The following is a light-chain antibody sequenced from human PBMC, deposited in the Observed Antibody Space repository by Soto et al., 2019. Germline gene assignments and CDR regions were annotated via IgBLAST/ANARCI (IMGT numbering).Light chain of an antibody. V-gene: IGKV3-20*01. CDR1: QTLGTKY. J-gene: IGKJ2*01. Sequence: EIVLTQSPGTLSLSPGERATLSCRASQTLGTKYLAWYQQKPGQAPSLLIYDTSNRATGVPDRFSCSGSGTDFTLTISRLEPEDFAVYYRHHYGTSPPNTFGQGTKLEIK. CDR2: DTS. CDR3: HHYGTSPPNT.